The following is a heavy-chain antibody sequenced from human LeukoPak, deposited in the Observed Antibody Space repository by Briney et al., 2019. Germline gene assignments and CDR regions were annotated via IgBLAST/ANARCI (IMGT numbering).Heavy chain of an antibody. Sequence: SETLSLTCAVYGGSISSYYWSWIRQPAGKGLEWIGRIYTSGSTNYNPSLKSRVTMSVDTSKNQFSLKLSSVTAADTAVYYCARGQYYYDSSGSRYFDYWGQGTLVTVSS. CDR1: GGSISSYY. D-gene: IGHD3-22*01. J-gene: IGHJ4*02. CDR2: IYTSGST. CDR3: ARGQYYYDSSGSRYFDY. V-gene: IGHV4-59*10.